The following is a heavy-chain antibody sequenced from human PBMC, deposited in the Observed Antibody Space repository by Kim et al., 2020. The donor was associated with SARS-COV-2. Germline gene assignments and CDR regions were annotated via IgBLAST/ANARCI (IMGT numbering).Heavy chain of an antibody. CDR3: ARQGGYSGYDHFDY. V-gene: IGHV5-51*01. Sequence: SPSFQGQVTISADKSISTAYLQWSSLKASDTAMYYCARQGGYSGYDHFDYWGQGTLVTVSS. J-gene: IGHJ4*02. D-gene: IGHD5-12*01.